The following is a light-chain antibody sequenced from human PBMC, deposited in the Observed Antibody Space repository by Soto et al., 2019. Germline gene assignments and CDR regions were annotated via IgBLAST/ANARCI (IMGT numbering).Light chain of an antibody. Sequence: DIQMTQSPSDMSASVGDRVTITCRASRDISNFLVWFQQRPGKVPKRLMYSANRLESGVPSRFSGSGSGTEFTLTISSLQPEDFATYYCLQHKSYPRTFGQGTKVDIK. V-gene: IGKV1-17*03. CDR1: RDISNF. CDR3: LQHKSYPRT. CDR2: SAN. J-gene: IGKJ1*01.